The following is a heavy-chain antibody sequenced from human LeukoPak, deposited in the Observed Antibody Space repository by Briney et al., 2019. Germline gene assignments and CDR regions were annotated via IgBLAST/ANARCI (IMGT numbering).Heavy chain of an antibody. Sequence: GASVKVSCKASGGTFSSYAISWVRQAPGQGLEWMGRIIPILGIANYAQKFQGRVTITADKSTSTAYMELSSLRSEDTAVYYCARLYYYDSSGYYYGVFDYWGQGTLVTVSS. V-gene: IGHV1-69*04. CDR3: ARLYYYDSSGYYYGVFDY. J-gene: IGHJ4*02. D-gene: IGHD3-22*01. CDR1: GGTFSSYA. CDR2: IIPILGIA.